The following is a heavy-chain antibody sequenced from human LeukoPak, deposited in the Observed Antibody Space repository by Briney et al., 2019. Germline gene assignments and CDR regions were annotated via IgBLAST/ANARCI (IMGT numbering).Heavy chain of an antibody. J-gene: IGHJ4*02. D-gene: IGHD4-11*01. V-gene: IGHV1-2*02. CDR1: GYTFSGYY. CDR2: INPNSGGT. Sequence: GASVKVSCKASGYTFSGYYMHWVRQAPGQGLEWMGWINPNSGGTKSAQKFQGRVTMTRDMSISTAYMELSRLRSDDTAVYYCATSPRQTTVIRGGVYYWGQGTLVTVSS. CDR3: ATSPRQTTVIRGGVYY.